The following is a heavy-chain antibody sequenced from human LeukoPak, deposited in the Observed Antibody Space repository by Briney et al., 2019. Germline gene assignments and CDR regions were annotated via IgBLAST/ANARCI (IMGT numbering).Heavy chain of an antibody. CDR2: IYYRGST. J-gene: IGHJ4*02. CDR3: ARLSGYSSGHYYSDY. V-gene: IGHV4-59*01. D-gene: IGHD3-22*01. Sequence: SETLSLTCTVSGGSISSDYWSWIRQPPGKGLEWIGYIYYRGSTNYNPSPKSRVTISVDMSKNQFSLKLSSVTAADTAVYYCARLSGYSSGHYYSDYWGQGTLVTVSS. CDR1: GGSISSDY.